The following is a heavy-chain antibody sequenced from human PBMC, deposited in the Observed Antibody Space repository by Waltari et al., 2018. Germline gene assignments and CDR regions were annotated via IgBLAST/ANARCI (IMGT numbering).Heavy chain of an antibody. D-gene: IGHD6-13*01. V-gene: IGHV4-38-2*02. Sequence: QVQLQESVPGLVKPSETLSLTCAVSGYSISSGYYWGWIRQPPGKGLEWIGSIYHSGSTYYNPSLKSRVTISVDTSKNQFSLKLSSVTAADTAVYYCAREVAAAGTNYWGQGTLVTVSS. CDR2: IYHSGST. CDR1: GYSISSGYY. J-gene: IGHJ4*02. CDR3: AREVAAAGTNY.